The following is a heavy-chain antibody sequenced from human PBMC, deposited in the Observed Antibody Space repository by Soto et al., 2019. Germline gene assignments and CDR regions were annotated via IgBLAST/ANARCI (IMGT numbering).Heavy chain of an antibody. J-gene: IGHJ5*02. CDR2: ISRSGSS. CDR3: ARGYWFDP. CDR1: GGSIFSDD. V-gene: IGHV4-59*01. Sequence: LSLTCTVSGGSIFSDDWTWIRQPPGKGLEWIGYISRSGSSSFAPSLKGRVTFSTDTSKNQVSLKMTYVTVADTAVYYCARGYWFDPWGPGTLVTVS.